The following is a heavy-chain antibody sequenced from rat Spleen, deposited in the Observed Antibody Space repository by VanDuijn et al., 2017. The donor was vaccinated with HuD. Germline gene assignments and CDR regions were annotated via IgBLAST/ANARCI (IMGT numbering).Heavy chain of an antibody. CDR2: ISSGGST. CDR1: GFSLTSYT. Sequence: QVQLKESGPGLVQPSQTLSLTCTVSGFSLTSYTVSWVRQPPGKGLEWIAAISSGGSTYYNSAHKSRLSISRDTSKSQVFLKMNSLQIDDTGTYFCIRDAEYNKYGDWCAYWGQGTLVTVSS. V-gene: IGHV2-6*01. D-gene: IGHD1-10*01. J-gene: IGHJ3*01. CDR3: IRDAEYNKYGDWCAY.